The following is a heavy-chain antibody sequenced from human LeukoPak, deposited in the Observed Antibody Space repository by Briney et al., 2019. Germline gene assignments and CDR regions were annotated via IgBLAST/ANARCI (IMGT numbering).Heavy chain of an antibody. CDR1: GFSFSGYS. D-gene: IGHD3-10*01. CDR2: IYSGGST. V-gene: IGHV3-53*01. Sequence: GGSLRLSCAASGFSFSGYSMSWVRQAPGKGLEWVSVIYSGGSTYYADSVKGRFTISRDNSKNTLYLQMNSLRAEDTAVYYCARSSITMVRGVIDWYYYYYMDVWGKGTTVTVSS. J-gene: IGHJ6*03. CDR3: ARSSITMVRGVIDWYYYYYMDV.